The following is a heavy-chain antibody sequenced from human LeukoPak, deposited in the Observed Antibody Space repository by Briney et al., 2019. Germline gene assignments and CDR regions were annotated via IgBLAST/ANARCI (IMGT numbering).Heavy chain of an antibody. J-gene: IGHJ4*02. CDR2: IGTDGSST. D-gene: IGHD1-26*01. CDR3: ARSRYSGSHSDY. CDR1: GFTFSGYW. V-gene: IGHV3-74*01. Sequence: GGSLRLSCAASGFTFSGYWMHWVRQAPGKGLVWVSRIGTDGSSTGCADSVKGRFTISRDNAKNTLYLQMNTLRAEDTAVYYCARSRYSGSHSDYWGQGTLVTVSS.